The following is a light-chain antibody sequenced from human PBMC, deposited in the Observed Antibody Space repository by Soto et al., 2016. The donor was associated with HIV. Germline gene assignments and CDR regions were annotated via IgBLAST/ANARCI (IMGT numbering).Light chain of an antibody. CDR3: QQYNSYPWT. CDR1: QGIKNE. V-gene: IGKV1-6*01. Sequence: AIQMTQSPSSLSASVGDRVTITCRASQGIKNELGWYQQKPGEAPKLLIYSASTLGSGVPLRFSGSGSGTDFTLTISNLQPEDFATYYCQQYNSYPWTFGQGTKVEIK. J-gene: IGKJ1*01. CDR2: SAS.